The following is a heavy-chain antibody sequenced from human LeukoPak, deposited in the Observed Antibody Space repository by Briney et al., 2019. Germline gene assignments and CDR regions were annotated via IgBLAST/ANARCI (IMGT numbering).Heavy chain of an antibody. CDR3: TRTAAISW. J-gene: IGHJ4*02. D-gene: IGHD2-2*01. Sequence: GGSLRLSCAASGFTFSSYAMNWIRQAPGKGLEWVSAISGSDGTTYYADSVKGRFTISRDNAKNSLYLQMNSLKTEDTAVYYCTRTAAISWWGQGTLVTVSS. CDR1: GFTFSSYA. CDR2: ISGSDGTT. V-gene: IGHV3-23*01.